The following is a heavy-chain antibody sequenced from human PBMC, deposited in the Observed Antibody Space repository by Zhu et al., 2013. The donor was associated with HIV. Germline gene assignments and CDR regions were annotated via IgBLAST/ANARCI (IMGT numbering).Heavy chain of an antibody. D-gene: IGHD3-22*01. V-gene: IGHV3-48*04. CDR1: GFTFSSYS. Sequence: EVQLVESGGGLVQPGGSLRLSCAASGFTFSSYSMNWVRQAPGKGLEWVSYISSSSSTIYYADSVKGRFTISRDNAKNSLYLQMNSLRAEDTAVYYCASPSQNEYYYDSSGYSDAFDIWGQGTMVTVSS. CDR2: ISSSSSTI. J-gene: IGHJ3*02. CDR3: ASPSQNEYYYDSSGYSDAFDI.